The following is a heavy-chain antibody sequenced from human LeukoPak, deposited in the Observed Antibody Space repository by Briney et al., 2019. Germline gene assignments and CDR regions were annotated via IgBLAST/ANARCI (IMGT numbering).Heavy chain of an antibody. D-gene: IGHD3-10*01. J-gene: IGHJ4*02. CDR2: ISSSGSTI. CDR1: GFNFDTHN. Sequence: PGGSLRLSCATSGFNFDTHNMSWVRQAPGKGLEWVSYISSSGSTIYYADSVKGRFTISRDNAKNSLYLQMNSLRAEDTAVYYCAREAPEQVRIAYFDYWGQGTLVTVSS. CDR3: AREAPEQVRIAYFDY. V-gene: IGHV3-48*04.